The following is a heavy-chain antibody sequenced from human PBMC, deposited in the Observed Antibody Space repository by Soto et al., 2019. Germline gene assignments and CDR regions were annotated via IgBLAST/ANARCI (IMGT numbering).Heavy chain of an antibody. Sequence: ASVKVSCKASGYTFTSYGISWVRQAPGQGLEWMGWISAYNGNTNYAHKFQGRVTMTTDTSTSTAYMELRSLRSDDTAVYFCARDTVYCSGESCYPFDYWGQGTLVTVSS. CDR1: GYTFTSYG. CDR2: ISAYNGNT. CDR3: ARDTVYCSGESCYPFDY. D-gene: IGHD2-15*01. V-gene: IGHV1-18*01. J-gene: IGHJ4*02.